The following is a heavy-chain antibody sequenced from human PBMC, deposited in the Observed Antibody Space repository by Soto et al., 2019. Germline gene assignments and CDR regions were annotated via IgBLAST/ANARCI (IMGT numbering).Heavy chain of an antibody. Sequence: SETLSLTCTGSGGSISSSSYYCGWIRQPPGKGLEWIGSIYYSGSTYYNPSLKSRVTISVDTSKNQFSLKLSSVTAADTAVYYCARHTYSSSWVNYYYYYGMDVWGQGTTVTVSS. D-gene: IGHD6-13*01. CDR1: GGSISSSSYY. CDR2: IYYSGST. CDR3: ARHTYSSSWVNYYYYYGMDV. J-gene: IGHJ6*02. V-gene: IGHV4-39*01.